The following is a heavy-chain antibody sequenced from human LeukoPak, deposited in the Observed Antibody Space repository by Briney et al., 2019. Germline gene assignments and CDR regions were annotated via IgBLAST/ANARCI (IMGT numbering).Heavy chain of an antibody. CDR3: ARVGHRDEDHFDY. D-gene: IGHD5-24*01. CDR1: GYTFTGYY. J-gene: IGHJ4*02. V-gene: IGHV1-2*02. CDR2: INPNSGGT. Sequence: ASVKVSCKASGYTFTGYYMHWVRQAPGQGLEWMGWINPNSGGTNYAQKFQGRVTMTRDTSISTAYMELSGLRSDDTAVYYCARVGHRDEDHFDYWGQGTLVTVSS.